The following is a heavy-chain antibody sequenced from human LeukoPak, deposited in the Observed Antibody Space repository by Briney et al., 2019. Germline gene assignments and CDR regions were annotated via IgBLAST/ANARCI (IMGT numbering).Heavy chain of an antibody. Sequence: SETLSLTCTVSGGSISSYYWSWIRQPPGKGPEWIGYVSYRGSTNYNPSLKSRVTASVDTSKNQFSLKLSSVTAADTAVYYCARGPYGRDGYNFDFDYWGQGTLVIVSS. CDR3: ARGPYGRDGYNFDFDY. J-gene: IGHJ4*02. D-gene: IGHD5-24*01. CDR1: GGSISSYY. CDR2: VSYRGST. V-gene: IGHV4-59*01.